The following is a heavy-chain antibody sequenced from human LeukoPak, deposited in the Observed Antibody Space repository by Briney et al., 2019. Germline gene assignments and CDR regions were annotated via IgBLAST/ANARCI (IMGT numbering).Heavy chain of an antibody. CDR3: ARAPGGHYYYYYMDV. Sequence: ASVKVSCKASGYTFTGYYMHWVRQAPGQGLEWMGWISAYNGNTNYAQKLQGRVTMTTDTSTSTAYMELRSLRSDDTAVYYCARAPGGHYYYYYMDVWGKGTTVTVSS. D-gene: IGHD3-10*01. CDR1: GYTFTGYY. CDR2: ISAYNGNT. V-gene: IGHV1-18*04. J-gene: IGHJ6*03.